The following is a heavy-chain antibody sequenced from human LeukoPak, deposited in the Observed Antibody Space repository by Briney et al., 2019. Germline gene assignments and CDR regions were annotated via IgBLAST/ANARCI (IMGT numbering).Heavy chain of an antibody. CDR2: IIPIFGTA. Sequence: EASVKVSCKASGGTFSSYAISWVRQAPGQGLEWMGGIIPIFGTANYAQKFQGRVTITAGESTSTAYMELSSLRSEDTAVYYCARVLARVYWGQGTLVTVSS. J-gene: IGHJ4*02. D-gene: IGHD3-3*02. V-gene: IGHV1-69*13. CDR3: ARVLARVY. CDR1: GGTFSSYA.